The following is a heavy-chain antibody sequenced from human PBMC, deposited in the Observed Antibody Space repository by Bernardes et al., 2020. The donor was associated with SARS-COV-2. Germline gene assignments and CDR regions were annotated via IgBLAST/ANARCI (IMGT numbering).Heavy chain of an antibody. J-gene: IGHJ5*02. Sequence: SVQVSCKASGGTFRSYAISWVRQAPGQGLEWMGRIIPIFGKANYAQKFQGRVTITADESTSTAYMELSSLRSEDTAVYYCARDLGSGSYYNPGWFDPWGQGTLVTVSS. V-gene: IGHV1-69*13. CDR1: GGTFRSYA. CDR3: ARDLGSGSYYNPGWFDP. D-gene: IGHD3-10*01. CDR2: IIPIFGKA.